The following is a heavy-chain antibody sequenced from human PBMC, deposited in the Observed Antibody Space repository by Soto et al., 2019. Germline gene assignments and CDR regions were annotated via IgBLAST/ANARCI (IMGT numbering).Heavy chain of an antibody. V-gene: IGHV3-30*18. D-gene: IGHD1-26*01. CDR2: ISYDGNNK. J-gene: IGHJ6*02. CDR1: GFKFSTYG. Sequence: QVQLVESGGGVVQPGRSLRLSCGASGFKFSTYGMHWVRQAPGKGLEWVAVISYDGNNKDYADSVKGRFTISRDNSKNTSYLQMKSLRAEDTAVYYCAKGLVGSVLGVQDYYFGMDVWGQGTTVAVSS. CDR3: AKGLVGSVLGVQDYYFGMDV.